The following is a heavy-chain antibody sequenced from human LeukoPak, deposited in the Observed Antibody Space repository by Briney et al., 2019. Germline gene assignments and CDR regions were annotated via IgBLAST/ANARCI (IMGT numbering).Heavy chain of an antibody. CDR2: IYYSGST. D-gene: IGHD2-2*01. CDR3: GRYLKPSALSVFDI. Sequence: SETLSLTCTVSGGSVSNYYWSWIRQPPGKGLEWIGYIYYSGSTNYNPSLKSRVTISVDTSKNQFSLKLSSVTAADTAVYYCGRYLKPSALSVFDIWGQGTMVTVYS. V-gene: IGHV4-59*02. J-gene: IGHJ3*02. CDR1: GGSVSNYY.